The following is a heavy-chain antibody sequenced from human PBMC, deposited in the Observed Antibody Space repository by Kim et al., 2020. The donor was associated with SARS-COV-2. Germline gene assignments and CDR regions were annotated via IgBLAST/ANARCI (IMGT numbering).Heavy chain of an antibody. V-gene: IGHV3-48*04. CDR3: VRENYWAFDI. J-gene: IGHJ3*02. CDR2: ISGTGTIT. CDR1: GFTLSLYS. D-gene: IGHD2-15*01. Sequence: GGSLRLSCATSGFTLSLYSMNWVRQSPGKGLERVSHISGTGTITKHADSVRGRFTISRDNAKNSLFLQMNGLRAEDTAVYYCVRENYWAFDIWGQGTMVT.